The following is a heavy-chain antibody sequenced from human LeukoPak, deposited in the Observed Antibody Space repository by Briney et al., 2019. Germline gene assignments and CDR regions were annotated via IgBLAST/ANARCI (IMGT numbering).Heavy chain of an antibody. Sequence: PGGSLRLSCAASGFTVSSNYMSWVRQAPGKGLEWVSVIYTGGSTYYADSVKGRFTISRDSSKNTLYLQMNSLRAEDTAVYYCAKHSSSWHYFDYWGQGTLVTVSS. CDR1: GFTVSSNY. V-gene: IGHV3-53*01. J-gene: IGHJ4*02. D-gene: IGHD6-13*01. CDR2: IYTGGST. CDR3: AKHSSSWHYFDY.